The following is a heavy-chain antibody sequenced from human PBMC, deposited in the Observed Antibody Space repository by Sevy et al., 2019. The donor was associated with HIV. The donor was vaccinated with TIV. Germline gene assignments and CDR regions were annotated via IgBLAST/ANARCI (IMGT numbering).Heavy chain of an antibody. D-gene: IGHD3-10*01. Sequence: GGSLRLSCTAYGFIFNQFGFHWVRQAPGKGPEWVAFTRYDGTTKYYADSVKGRFTISRENSNNTLYLQMNNLNPEDTALYHCVKGLGMVQGALLSEDIWGQGTMVTVSS. CDR1: GFIFNQFG. J-gene: IGHJ3*02. V-gene: IGHV3-30*02. CDR2: TRYDGTTK. CDR3: VKGLGMVQGALLSEDI.